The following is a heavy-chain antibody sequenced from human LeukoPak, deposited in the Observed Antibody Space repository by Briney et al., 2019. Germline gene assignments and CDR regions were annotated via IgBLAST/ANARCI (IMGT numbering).Heavy chain of an antibody. D-gene: IGHD6-6*01. CDR3: ARESSSSSGDFDY. CDR1: GFTFSSYW. CDR2: INSDGSSI. J-gene: IGHJ4*02. Sequence: PGGSLRLSCAASGFTFSSYWMHWVRQIPGKGLVWVSRINSDGSSIGYADSVKGRFTISRDNAKTTLYLQMNSLRVEDTAVYYCARESSSSSGDFDYWGQGTLVTVSS. V-gene: IGHV3-74*01.